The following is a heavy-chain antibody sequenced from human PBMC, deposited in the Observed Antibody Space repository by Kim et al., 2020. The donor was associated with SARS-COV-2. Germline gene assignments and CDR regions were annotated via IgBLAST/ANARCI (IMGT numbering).Heavy chain of an antibody. D-gene: IGHD3-9*01. CDR2: IKQDGSEK. Sequence: GGSLRLSCAASGFTFSSYWMSWVRQAPGKGLEWVANIKQDGSEKYYVDSVKGRFTISRDNAKNSLYLQMNSLRAEDTAVYYCARRGFDWLFAHNYYYYGMDVCGQGTTVTVSS. CDR3: ARRGFDWLFAHNYYYYGMDV. V-gene: IGHV3-7*01. J-gene: IGHJ6*02. CDR1: GFTFSSYW.